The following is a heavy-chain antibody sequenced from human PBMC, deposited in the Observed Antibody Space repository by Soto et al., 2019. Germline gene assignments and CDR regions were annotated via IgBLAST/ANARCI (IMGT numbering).Heavy chain of an antibody. V-gene: IGHV3-30-3*01. CDR3: ARDPGDSSGYPFCFDY. Sequence: QPGGSLRLSCAASGFTFSSYAMHWVRQAPGKGLEWVAVISYDGSNKYYADSVKGRFTISRDNSKNTLYLQMNSLRAEDTAVYYCARDPGDSSGYPFCFDYWGQGTLVTVSS. CDR2: ISYDGSNK. J-gene: IGHJ4*02. CDR1: GFTFSSYA. D-gene: IGHD3-22*01.